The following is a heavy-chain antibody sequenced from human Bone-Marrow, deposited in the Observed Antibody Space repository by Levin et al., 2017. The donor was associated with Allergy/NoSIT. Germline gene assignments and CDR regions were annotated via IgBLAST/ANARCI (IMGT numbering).Heavy chain of an antibody. D-gene: IGHD7-27*01. CDR2: INPKSGGT. V-gene: IGHV1-2*02. CDR3: VRGSGRTGEKRAVDI. CDR1: EYTFTGYY. J-gene: IGHJ3*02. Sequence: ASVKVSCKASEYTFTGYYIHWVRQAPGQGLEYMAWINPKSGGTYYAKTFQDRVTMTSDTSISTAYMELTRLTSDDTAVYYCVRGSGRTGEKRAVDIWGQGTVVTVSS.